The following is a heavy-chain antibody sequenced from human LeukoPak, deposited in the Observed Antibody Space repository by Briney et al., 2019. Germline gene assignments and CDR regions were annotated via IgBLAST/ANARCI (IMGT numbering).Heavy chain of an antibody. D-gene: IGHD5-24*01. V-gene: IGHV4-61*05. CDR1: GGSISSSSYY. CDR3: ARGDGYNFYY. CDR2: IYYSGST. J-gene: IGHJ4*02. Sequence: KPSETLSLTCTVSGGSISSSSYYWGWIRQPPGKGLEWIGYIYYSGSTNYNPSLKSRVTISVDTSKNQFSLNLSSVTAADTAVYYCARGDGYNFYYWGQGTLVTVSS.